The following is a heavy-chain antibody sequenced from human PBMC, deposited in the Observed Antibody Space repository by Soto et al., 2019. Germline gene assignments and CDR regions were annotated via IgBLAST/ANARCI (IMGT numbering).Heavy chain of an antibody. J-gene: IGHJ4*02. Sequence: EVQLVESGGGLLQPGGSLRLSCVASGFTLSTYDMNWFRQAPGKGLQWVSHISSSSAAIVYADSVKGRITISRDNAKNSLYLQMNSLRDEDTAVYYCARGAVAGLYFFDYWGQGILVTVSS. D-gene: IGHD6-19*01. CDR2: ISSSSAAI. CDR3: ARGAVAGLYFFDY. CDR1: GFTLSTYD. V-gene: IGHV3-48*02.